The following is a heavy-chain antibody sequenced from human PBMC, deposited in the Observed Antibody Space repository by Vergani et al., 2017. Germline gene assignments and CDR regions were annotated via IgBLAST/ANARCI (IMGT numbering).Heavy chain of an antibody. V-gene: IGHV3-74*03. J-gene: IGHJ3*02. Sequence: DVDLVESGGGFVQPGGSRRLSCAASGFSFRTFSMFWVRQPPGKGLAWVSKISPDGRTTEYADSVRGRFTISRDNANSMLYLQMNSLRDDDTAVYYCAKVGCSSTSCSSDAFDIWGQGTMVTVSS. CDR2: ISPDGRTT. D-gene: IGHD2-2*01. CDR3: AKVGCSSTSCSSDAFDI. CDR1: GFSFRTFS.